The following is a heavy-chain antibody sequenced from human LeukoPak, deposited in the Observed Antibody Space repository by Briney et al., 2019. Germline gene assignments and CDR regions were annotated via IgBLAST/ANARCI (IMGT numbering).Heavy chain of an antibody. D-gene: IGHD3-10*01. V-gene: IGHV4-39*07. CDR3: ARDGGGFGELYRFDY. J-gene: IGHJ4*02. CDR1: SGSISTSNYY. CDR2: IFYSGST. Sequence: SETLSLTCTVSSGSISTSNYYWGWVRQPPGKALEWIGNIFYSGSTYYSPSLKSRVTISLDTSRNQFSLKLNSVTAADTAVYYCARDGGGFGELYRFDYWGQGTLVTVSS.